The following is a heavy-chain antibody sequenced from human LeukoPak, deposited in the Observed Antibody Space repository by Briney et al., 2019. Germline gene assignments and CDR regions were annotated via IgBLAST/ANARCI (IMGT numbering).Heavy chain of an antibody. D-gene: IGHD3-10*01. CDR2: ISSSSSYI. CDR1: GFTVSSNS. Sequence: GGSLRLSCTVSGFTVSSNSMSWVRQAPGKGLEWVSSISSSSSYIYYADSVKGRFTISRDNAKNSLYLQMNSLRAEDTAVYYCAREMRVLWFGETLGGYMDVWGKGTTVTISS. CDR3: AREMRVLWFGETLGGYMDV. V-gene: IGHV3-21*01. J-gene: IGHJ6*03.